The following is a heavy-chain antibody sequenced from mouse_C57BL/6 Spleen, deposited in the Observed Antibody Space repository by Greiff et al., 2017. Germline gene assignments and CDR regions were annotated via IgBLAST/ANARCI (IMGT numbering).Heavy chain of an antibody. D-gene: IGHD1-1*01. CDR2: IYPGSGST. CDR3: ARGGYYYGSSLWYFDV. V-gene: IGHV1-55*01. Sequence: QVHVKQPGAELVKPGASVKMSCKASGYTFTSYWITWVKQRPGQGLEWIGDIYPGSGSTNYNEKFKSKATLTVDTSSSTAYMQLSSLTSEDSAVYYCARGGYYYGSSLWYFDVWGTGTTVTVSS. CDR1: GYTFTSYW. J-gene: IGHJ1*03.